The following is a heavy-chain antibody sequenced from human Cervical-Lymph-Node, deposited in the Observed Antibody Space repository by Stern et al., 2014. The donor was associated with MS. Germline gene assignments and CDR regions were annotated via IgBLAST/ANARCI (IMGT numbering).Heavy chain of an antibody. Sequence: QVHLQESGPGLVKPSETLSLTCTVSGGSIRSYYWSWIRQPPGKGLEWIGYIYYSGSTNYNPSLKSRVTISVDTSKNQFSLKLSSVTAADTAVYYCARETTVTTHFDYWGQGTLVTVSS. J-gene: IGHJ4*02. V-gene: IGHV4-59*01. CDR2: IYYSGST. CDR3: ARETTVTTHFDY. D-gene: IGHD4-17*01. CDR1: GGSIRSYY.